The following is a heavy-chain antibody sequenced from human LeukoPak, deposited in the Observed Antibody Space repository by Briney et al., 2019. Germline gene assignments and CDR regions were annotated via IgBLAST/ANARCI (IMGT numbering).Heavy chain of an antibody. V-gene: IGHV3-23*01. J-gene: IGHJ4*02. D-gene: IGHD2-8*01. CDR3: AKNSHRPVLMVSY. Sequence: GGSLRLSCAASGFTFSSYAMSWVRLAPGRGLEWVSAISGSGGSTYYADSVKGRFTISRDNSKNTLYLQMNSLRAEDTAVYYCAKNSHRPVLMVSYWGQGTLVTVSS. CDR1: GFTFSSYA. CDR2: ISGSGGST.